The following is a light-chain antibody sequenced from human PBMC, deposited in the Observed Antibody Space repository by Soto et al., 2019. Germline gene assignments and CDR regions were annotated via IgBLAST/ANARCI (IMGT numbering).Light chain of an antibody. Sequence: EIVLTQSPATLSVSPGERVSLYCRASQSVDINLAWYQQKPGQTPRLLIYGASSRATGIPDRFSGSGSGTDFTLTINGLEPEDFAMYFCQQYGTSPWTFGQGTKVDIK. CDR3: QQYGTSPWT. CDR1: QSVDIN. J-gene: IGKJ1*01. V-gene: IGKV3-20*01. CDR2: GAS.